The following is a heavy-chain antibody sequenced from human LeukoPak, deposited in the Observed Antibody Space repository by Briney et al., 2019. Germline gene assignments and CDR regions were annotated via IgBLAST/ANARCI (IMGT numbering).Heavy chain of an antibody. CDR2: IIHILGIA. V-gene: IGHV1-69*02. CDR1: GGTFISYT. D-gene: IGHD2-2*02. Sequence: ASVKVSCKASGGTFISYTISWVRQAPGQGLEWMGRIIHILGIANYAQKFQGRVTITADKSTSTAYMELSSLRSEDTAVYYCARGYCSSTSCYRDDAFDIWGQGTVVTVSS. CDR3: ARGYCSSTSCYRDDAFDI. J-gene: IGHJ3*02.